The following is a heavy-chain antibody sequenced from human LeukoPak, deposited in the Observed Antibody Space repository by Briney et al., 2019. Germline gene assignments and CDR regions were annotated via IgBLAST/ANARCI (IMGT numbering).Heavy chain of an antibody. V-gene: IGHV1-46*01. CDR1: GYTFTSYY. CDR3: ARGGGEGATIWPWFDP. Sequence: GASVKVSCKASGYTFTSYYMHWVRQAPGQGLEWMGIINPSGGSTSYAQKFQGRVTMTRDMSTSTVYMELSSLRSEDTAVCYCARGGGEGATIWPWFDPWGQGTLVTVSS. CDR2: INPSGGST. J-gene: IGHJ5*02. D-gene: IGHD1-26*01.